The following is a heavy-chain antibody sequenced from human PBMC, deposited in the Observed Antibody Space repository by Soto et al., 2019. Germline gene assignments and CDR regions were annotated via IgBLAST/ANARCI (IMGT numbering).Heavy chain of an antibody. J-gene: IGHJ4*02. CDR1: GFPFSRYA. Sequence: PGGSLRHSCAASGFPFSRYAMSWVRQAPGKGLEWVSAISGSGGSTYYADSVKGRFTISRDNSKNTLYLQMNSLRAEDTAVYYCAREEMTTVTTHYTYWAQGTLVTVSS. D-gene: IGHD4-17*01. CDR3: AREEMTTVTTHYTY. V-gene: IGHV3-23*01. CDR2: ISGSGGST.